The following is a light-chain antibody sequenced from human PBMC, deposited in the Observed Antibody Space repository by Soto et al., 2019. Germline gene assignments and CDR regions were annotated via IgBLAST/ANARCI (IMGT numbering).Light chain of an antibody. J-gene: IGKJ5*01. Sequence: IVLTHSPGTLSLSPLERATLSFMASQSVGSDLAWYQHKTGQAPRLLISDASTRATGIPDRFSGSGSGTDFTLSISRLEPEDFALYYCQQYVAGSLLSFGRGTRLEIK. V-gene: IGKV3-20*01. CDR1: QSVGSD. CDR2: DAS. CDR3: QQYVAGSLLS.